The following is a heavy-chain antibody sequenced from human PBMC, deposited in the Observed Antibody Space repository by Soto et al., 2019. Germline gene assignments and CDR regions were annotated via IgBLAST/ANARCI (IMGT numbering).Heavy chain of an antibody. V-gene: IGHV3-30*18. D-gene: IGHD3-22*01. J-gene: IGHJ4*02. CDR2: ISDDGSNK. CDR1: GFTFSSYG. Sequence: GGSLRLSCAASGFTFSSYGMHWVRQAPGKGLEWVAVISDDGSNKYYADSVKGRSTISRDNSKNTLYLQMNSLRAEDTAVYYCAKEWVYDSSGWSFDYWGQGTLVTVSS. CDR3: AKEWVYDSSGWSFDY.